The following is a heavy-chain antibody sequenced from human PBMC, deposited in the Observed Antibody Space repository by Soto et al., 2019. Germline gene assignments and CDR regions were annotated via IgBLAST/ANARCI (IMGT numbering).Heavy chain of an antibody. J-gene: IGHJ6*02. Sequence: QVHLQESGPGLVKPSGTLSLICIVSGDSFTFGHHYWSWIRQPPGKGLEWIGHIFFTEATNYSPSLKSRVTMSVDSSKSQFSLNLTSVTAADSAIYYCARARPDSAGSSLGRRLDVWGQGTTVTVSS. CDR1: GDSFTFGHHY. CDR2: IFFTEAT. D-gene: IGHD3-10*01. V-gene: IGHV4-61*01. CDR3: ARARPDSAGSSLGRRLDV.